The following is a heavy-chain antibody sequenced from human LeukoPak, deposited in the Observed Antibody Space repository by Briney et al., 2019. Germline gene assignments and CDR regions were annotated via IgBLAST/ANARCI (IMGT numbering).Heavy chain of an antibody. Sequence: GGSLRLSCAAPGFTFSNYEMNWVRQAPGKGLEWISYISSSGSSIFYADSVKGRFTISRDNAKNSLYLQMNSLRAEDTAVYYCAELGITMIGGVWGKGTTVTISS. V-gene: IGHV3-48*03. CDR3: AELGITMIGGV. CDR1: GFTFSNYE. J-gene: IGHJ6*04. D-gene: IGHD3-10*02. CDR2: ISSSGSSI.